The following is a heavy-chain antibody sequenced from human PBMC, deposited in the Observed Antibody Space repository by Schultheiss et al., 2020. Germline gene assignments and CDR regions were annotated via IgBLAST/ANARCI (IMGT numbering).Heavy chain of an antibody. Sequence: GGSLRLSCAASGFTFSSYSMNWVRQAPGKGLEWVSYSSSSSSTIYYADSVKGRFTISRDNAKNSLYLQMNSLRAEDTAVYYCARDSITYYYGSGSRSYYYYYGMDVWGQGTTV. CDR2: SSSSSSTI. J-gene: IGHJ6*02. V-gene: IGHV3-48*01. D-gene: IGHD3-10*01. CDR1: GFTFSSYS. CDR3: ARDSITYYYGSGSRSYYYYYGMDV.